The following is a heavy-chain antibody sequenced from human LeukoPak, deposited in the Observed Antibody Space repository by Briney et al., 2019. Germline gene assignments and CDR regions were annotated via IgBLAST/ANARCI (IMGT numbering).Heavy chain of an antibody. CDR2: ISGSGGST. D-gene: IGHD5-18*01. Sequence: GGSLRLSCAASGFTFTNYWMSWVRQPPGKGLEWVSAISGSGGSTFYADSVKGRFTISRDNSKNTLYLQMNSLRAEDTAVYYCAKGSRPGYSYGPREYYYYMDVWGKGTTVTVSS. CDR1: GFTFTNYW. V-gene: IGHV3-23*01. J-gene: IGHJ6*03. CDR3: AKGSRPGYSYGPREYYYYMDV.